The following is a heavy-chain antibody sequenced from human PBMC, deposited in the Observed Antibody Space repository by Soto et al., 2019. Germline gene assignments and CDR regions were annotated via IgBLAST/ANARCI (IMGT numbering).Heavy chain of an antibody. CDR1: GGSFIGYH. CDR2: INHSGSS. D-gene: IGHD3-16*01. J-gene: IGHJ4*02. Sequence: THSHTDTVDGGSFIGYHGGWISQTPGKGLEWIGEINHSGSSNYNPSLKSRVTISVDTSKNQFSLKLSSVTAADTAIYYCARHGGYYFDYWGQGAPVTVS. CDR3: ARHGGYYFDY. V-gene: IGHV4-34*01.